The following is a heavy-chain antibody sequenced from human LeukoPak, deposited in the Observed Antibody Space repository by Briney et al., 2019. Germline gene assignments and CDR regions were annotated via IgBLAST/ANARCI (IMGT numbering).Heavy chain of an antibody. CDR3: ARVFRPRRTYYYGSGSRHFDY. D-gene: IGHD3-10*01. Sequence: EASVKVSCKASGYTFTSYDINWVRQATGQGLEWMGWMNPNSGNTGYAQKFQGRVTMTRNTSISTAYMELSSLRSEDTAVYYCARVFRPRRTYYYGSGSRHFDYWGQGTLVTISS. CDR2: MNPNSGNT. CDR1: GYTFTSYD. V-gene: IGHV1-8*01. J-gene: IGHJ4*02.